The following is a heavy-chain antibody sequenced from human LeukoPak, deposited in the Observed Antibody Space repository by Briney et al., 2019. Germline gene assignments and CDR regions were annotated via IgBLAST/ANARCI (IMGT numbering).Heavy chain of an antibody. J-gene: IGHJ4*02. V-gene: IGHV3-23*01. CDR2: VSGRGNNT. D-gene: IGHD3/OR15-3a*01. CDR1: GFTFSSYA. CDR3: AKGWTDIDY. Sequence: GGSLRLSCAASGFTFSSYAMSWVRQAPGKGLEWISRVSGRGNNTYYADSVKGRFTISRDNSKNTLHLQMNSLRAEDTAVYFCAKGWTDIDYWGQGTLVTASS.